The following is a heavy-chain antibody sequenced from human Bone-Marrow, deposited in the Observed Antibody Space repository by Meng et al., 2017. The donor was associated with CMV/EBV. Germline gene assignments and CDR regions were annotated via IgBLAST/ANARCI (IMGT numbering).Heavy chain of an antibody. CDR1: SISSGGYY. D-gene: IGHD1-26*01. V-gene: IGHV4-31*02. Sequence: SISSGGYYWSWIRQHPGKGLEWIGYIYYSGSTYYNPSLKSRVTISVDTSKNQFSLKLSSVTAADTAVYYCARDHHGSYYYYYGMDVWGQGTTVTVSS. CDR2: IYYSGST. J-gene: IGHJ6*02. CDR3: ARDHHGSYYYYYGMDV.